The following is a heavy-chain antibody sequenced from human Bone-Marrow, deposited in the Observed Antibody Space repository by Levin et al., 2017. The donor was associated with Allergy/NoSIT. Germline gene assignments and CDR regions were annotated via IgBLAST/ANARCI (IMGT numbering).Heavy chain of an antibody. D-gene: IGHD3-16*01. Sequence: ASVKVSCKASGGTFSSYAISWVRQAPGQGLEWMGGIIPIFGTANYAQKFQGRVTITADKSTSTAYMELSSLRSEDTAVYYCARALWGLRPPRHEQNAIRVYYYYYMDVWGKGTTVTVSS. CDR3: ARALWGLRPPRHEQNAIRVYYYYYMDV. CDR2: IIPIFGTA. J-gene: IGHJ6*03. V-gene: IGHV1-69*06. CDR1: GGTFSSYA.